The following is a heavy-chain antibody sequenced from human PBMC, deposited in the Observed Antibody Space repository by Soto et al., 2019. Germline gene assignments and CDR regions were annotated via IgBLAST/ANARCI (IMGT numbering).Heavy chain of an antibody. CDR1: GFTFSSYE. Sequence: GGSLRLSCAASGFTFSSYEMNWVRQAPGKGLEWVSYISSSGSTICYADSVKGRFTISRDNAKNSLYLQMNSLRAEDTAVYYCARVRAAVAKDAFDIWGQGTMVTVAS. D-gene: IGHD6-19*01. CDR2: ISSSGSTI. V-gene: IGHV3-48*03. CDR3: ARVRAAVAKDAFDI. J-gene: IGHJ3*02.